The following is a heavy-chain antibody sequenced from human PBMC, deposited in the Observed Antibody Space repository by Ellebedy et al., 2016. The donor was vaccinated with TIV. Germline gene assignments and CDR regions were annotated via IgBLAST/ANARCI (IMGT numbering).Heavy chain of an antibody. CDR1: GPTFSGHA. J-gene: IGHJ4*02. CDR3: VRELMLGVLDY. Sequence: GESLKISCAASGPTFSGHAMSWVRQAPGKGLEWVSSITESGGNTYYADSLKGRFTISRDNSRNTLYLQMNSLRAEDTAVYYCVRELMLGVLDYWGQGTLVTVSS. CDR2: ITESGGNT. D-gene: IGHD3-3*01. V-gene: IGHV3-23*01.